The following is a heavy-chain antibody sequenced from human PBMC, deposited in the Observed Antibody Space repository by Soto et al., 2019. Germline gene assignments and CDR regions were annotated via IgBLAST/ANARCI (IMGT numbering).Heavy chain of an antibody. V-gene: IGHV3-53*01. CDR2: IYSGGST. J-gene: IGHJ5*02. CDR1: GFTVSSNY. CDR3: ARGPWFDP. Sequence: PGGSLRLSCAASGFTVSSNYMSWVRQAPGKGLEWVSLIYSGGSTYYADSVKGRFTISIDNSKNTLYFQMNSLRAEDTAVYYCARGPWFDPWGQGTLVTVSS.